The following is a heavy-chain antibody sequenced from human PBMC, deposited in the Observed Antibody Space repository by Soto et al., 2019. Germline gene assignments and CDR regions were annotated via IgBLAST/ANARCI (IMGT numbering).Heavy chain of an antibody. CDR1: GGSISIGGYY. CDR3: ERGPNSGSYSYFDS. CDR2: IYYSGST. J-gene: IGHJ4*02. D-gene: IGHD1-26*01. Sequence: SETLSLTCTVSGGSISIGGYYWTWIRQHPGKGLEWIGYIYYSGSTYYNPSLKSRVTISVDTSKNQFYLTLSYVTAADTAVYYCERGPNSGSYSYFDSWGQGTLVTVSS. V-gene: IGHV4-31*03.